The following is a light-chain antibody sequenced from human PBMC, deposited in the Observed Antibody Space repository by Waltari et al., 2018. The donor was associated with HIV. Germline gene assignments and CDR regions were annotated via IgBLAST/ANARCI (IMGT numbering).Light chain of an antibody. J-gene: IGLJ2*01. Sequence: QSDLTQPASVSGSPGQSITISCTATNSALSNYLSWYQHHPGDAPKLIVFDVNRRPSGVSDRFSGSKSGNTASLTISWLQADDEADYFCSSYVGSGRLFGGGTKVTVL. CDR1: NSALSNY. CDR3: SSYVGSGRL. CDR2: DVN. V-gene: IGLV2-14*03.